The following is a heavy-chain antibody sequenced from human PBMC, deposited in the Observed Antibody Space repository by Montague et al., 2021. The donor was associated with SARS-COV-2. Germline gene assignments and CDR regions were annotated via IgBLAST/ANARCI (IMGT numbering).Heavy chain of an antibody. D-gene: IGHD6-13*01. Sequence: SETLSLTCTVSSGSISSYYWTWIRQPPGKGLEWIGCLYTSGSTTYNPSLKSRVTISVDTSKNQFSLNLSSVTAADTALYYCARGAGYSSSWYLAFEIWGQGTTVTVSS. CDR2: LYTSGST. CDR1: SGSISSYY. CDR3: ARGAGYSSSWYLAFEI. J-gene: IGHJ3*02. V-gene: IGHV4-4*07.